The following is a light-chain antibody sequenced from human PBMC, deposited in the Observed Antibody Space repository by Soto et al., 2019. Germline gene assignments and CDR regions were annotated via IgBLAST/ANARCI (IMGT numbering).Light chain of an antibody. Sequence: QSVLTQPRSVSGAPGQRVTISCTGSSSNIGAGYDVHWYQQLPGTAPKLLIYGYTNRPSGVPDRFSGSKSGNTASLTVSGLQAEDEADYYCSSYAGSSNVFGTGTKLTVL. CDR3: SSYAGSSNV. CDR1: SSNIGAGYD. CDR2: GYT. J-gene: IGLJ1*01. V-gene: IGLV1-40*01.